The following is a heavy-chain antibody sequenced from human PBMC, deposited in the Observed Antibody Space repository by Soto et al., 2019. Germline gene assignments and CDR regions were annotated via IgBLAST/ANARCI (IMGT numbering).Heavy chain of an antibody. J-gene: IGHJ3*02. CDR3: ARGKWSGYYTLMDAFDI. V-gene: IGHV4-31*03. Sequence: QVQLQESGPGLVKPSQTLSLTCTVSGGSISSGGYYWSWIRQHPGKGLEWIGYIYDSGSTYYNPALKSRVTISVDTSKNQFSLKLSSVTAADTAVYYCARGKWSGYYTLMDAFDIWGQGTMVTVSS. CDR1: GGSISSGGYY. CDR2: IYDSGST. D-gene: IGHD3-3*01.